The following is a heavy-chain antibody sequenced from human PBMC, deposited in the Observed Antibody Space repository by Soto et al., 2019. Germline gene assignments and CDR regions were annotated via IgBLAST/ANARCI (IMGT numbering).Heavy chain of an antibody. J-gene: IGHJ5*02. CDR1: GGSFSSSNYY. D-gene: IGHD1-26*01. V-gene: IGHV4-39*01. CDR3: ATQEVGGSYVYTFDP. Sequence: ASETLSLTCTVSGGSFSSSNYYWGWIRQPPGKGLEWIGSIYYSGSTYYNPSLKSRVTISVDTSKNQFSLKLSSVTAADTAVYYCATQEVGGSYVYTFDPWGQGTLVTVSS. CDR2: IYYSGST.